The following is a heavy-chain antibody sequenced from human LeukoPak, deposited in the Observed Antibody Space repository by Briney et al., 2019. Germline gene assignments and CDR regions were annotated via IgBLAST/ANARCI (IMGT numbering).Heavy chain of an antibody. D-gene: IGHD5-12*01. CDR2: TYYSGST. CDR3: ARASTVATTGPSYFDY. V-gene: IGHV4-39*01. Sequence: TSETLSLTCTVSGGSISSSSYYWGWIRQPPGKGLEWIGSTYYSGSTYYNPSLKSRVTISVDTSRNQFSLKLSSVTAADTAVYYCARASTVATTGPSYFDYWGQGTLVTVSS. CDR1: GGSISSSSYY. J-gene: IGHJ4*02.